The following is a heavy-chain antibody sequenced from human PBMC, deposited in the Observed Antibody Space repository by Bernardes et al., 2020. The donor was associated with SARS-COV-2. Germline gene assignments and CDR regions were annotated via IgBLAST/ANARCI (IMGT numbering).Heavy chain of an antibody. CDR1: GGSISSYY. V-gene: IGHV4-59*01. J-gene: IGHJ5*02. Sequence: SETLSLTCTVSGGSISSYYWSWIRQPPGKGLEWIGYIYYSGSTNYNPSLKSRVTISVDTSKNQFSLKLSSVTAADTAVYYCARDAGTEMATIGWFDPWGQGTLVTVSS. CDR2: IYYSGST. CDR3: ARDAGTEMATIGWFDP. D-gene: IGHD5-12*01.